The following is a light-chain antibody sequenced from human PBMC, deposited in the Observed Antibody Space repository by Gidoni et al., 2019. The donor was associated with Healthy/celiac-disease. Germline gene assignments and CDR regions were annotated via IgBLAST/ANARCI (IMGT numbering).Light chain of an antibody. Sequence: SYERPQPPSVHVAPGQTARIACGGNKIGIKGVHWYKQKPGQAPVLVVYDESDRPSGIPERFSGSKYATTATLIITRVEAGDEADYYCQVWDSDSDHYVFGAGTKVTVL. V-gene: IGLV3-21*02. CDR3: QVWDSDSDHYV. J-gene: IGLJ1*01. CDR2: DES. CDR1: KIGIKG.